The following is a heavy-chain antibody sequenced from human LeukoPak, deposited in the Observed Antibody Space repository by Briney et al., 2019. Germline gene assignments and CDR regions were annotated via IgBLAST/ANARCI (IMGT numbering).Heavy chain of an antibody. CDR3: ARVYSSGWPQYFQH. J-gene: IGHJ1*01. Sequence: PGGSLRLSCAASGFTFSSYSRNWVRQAPGKGLEWVSSISSSSSSIYYADSVKGRFTISRDNAKNSLYLQINSLRAEDTAVYYCARVYSSGWPQYFQHWGQGTLVTVSS. CDR2: ISSSSSSI. D-gene: IGHD6-19*01. V-gene: IGHV3-21*01. CDR1: GFTFSSYS.